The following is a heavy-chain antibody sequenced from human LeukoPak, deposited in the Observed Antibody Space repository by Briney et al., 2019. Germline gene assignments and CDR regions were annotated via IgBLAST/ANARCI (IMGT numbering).Heavy chain of an antibody. CDR3: ASPTFYYDSSGPDAFDI. CDR2: ISYDGSNK. V-gene: IGHV3-30-3*01. CDR1: GFTFSGYA. D-gene: IGHD3-22*01. Sequence: GGSLRLSCAASGFTFSGYAMHWVRQAPGKGLEWVAVISYDGSNKYYADSVKGRFTISRDNSKNTLYLQMNSLRAEDTAVYYCASPTFYYDSSGPDAFDIWGQGTMVTVSS. J-gene: IGHJ3*02.